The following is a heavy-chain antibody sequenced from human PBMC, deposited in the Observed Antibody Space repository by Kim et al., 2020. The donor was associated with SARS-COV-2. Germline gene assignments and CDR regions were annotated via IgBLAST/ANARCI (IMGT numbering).Heavy chain of an antibody. CDR3: ARDRGDYRSGYYYYGMDV. V-gene: IGHV1-69*13. D-gene: IGHD4-17*01. Sequence: SVKVSCKASGGTFSSYAISWVRQAPGQGLEWMGGIIPIFGTANYAQKFQGRVTITADESTSTAYMELSSLRSEDTAVYYCARDRGDYRSGYYYYGMDVWGQGTTVTVSS. CDR1: GGTFSSYA. J-gene: IGHJ6*02. CDR2: IIPIFGTA.